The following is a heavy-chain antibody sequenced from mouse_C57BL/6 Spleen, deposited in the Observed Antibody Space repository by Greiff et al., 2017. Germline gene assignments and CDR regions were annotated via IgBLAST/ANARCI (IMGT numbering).Heavy chain of an antibody. CDR3: ARDKGLPSMDY. CDR1: GYSITSGYY. J-gene: IGHJ4*01. D-gene: IGHD2-2*01. Sequence: EVQLVESGPGLVKPSQSLSLTCSVSGYSITSGYYWNWNRKFPGNKLECMGYLRYDGGNNYNPSLKNRISFTRDTYKYRLFLKLNSVTTADTATDYCARDKGLPSMDYWGQGTSVTVAS. V-gene: IGHV3-6*01. CDR2: LRYDGGN.